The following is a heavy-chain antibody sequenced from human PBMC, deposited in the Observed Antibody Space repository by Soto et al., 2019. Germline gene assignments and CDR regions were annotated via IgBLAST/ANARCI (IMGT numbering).Heavy chain of an antibody. V-gene: IGHV5-51*01. D-gene: IGHD3-3*01. CDR2: IYPGDSDT. Sequence: PGESLKISCKGSGYSFTSYWIGWVRQMPGKGLEWMGIIYPGDSDTRYSPSFQGQVTISADKSISTAFLQWSSLKASDTAMYYCARILPEYYDFWSGSPSVGFDYWGQGTLVTVSS. CDR3: ARILPEYYDFWSGSPSVGFDY. CDR1: GYSFTSYW. J-gene: IGHJ4*02.